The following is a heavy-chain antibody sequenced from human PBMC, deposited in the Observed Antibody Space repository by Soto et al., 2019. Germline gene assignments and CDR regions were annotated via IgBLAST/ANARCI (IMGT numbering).Heavy chain of an antibody. CDR2: IYDSGST. J-gene: IGHJ4*02. CDR1: GGSISSYY. V-gene: IGHV4-59*01. D-gene: IGHD3-16*01. Sequence: PSETLSLTCTVSGGSISSYYWSWTRQPPGKGLEWIGYIYDSGSTNYNPSLKSRVTISVDTSKNQFSLKLSSVTAADTAVYYCARRYGGNFDYWGQGTLVTVSS. CDR3: ARRYGGNFDY.